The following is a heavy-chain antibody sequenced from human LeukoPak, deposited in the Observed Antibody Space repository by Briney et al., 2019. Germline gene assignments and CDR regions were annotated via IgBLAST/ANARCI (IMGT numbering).Heavy chain of an antibody. V-gene: IGHV4-59*08. CDR3: ARAQSGSYYY. Sequence: SETLSLTCTVSGVSSISSYWSWIRQPPGKGLEWIGYIFYTRDSKHNPSSKSRASISLDTSKDQTSLKLSSVTAADTALYYCARAQSGSYYYWGQGTLVRVSS. D-gene: IGHD1-26*01. J-gene: IGHJ4*02. CDR2: IFYTRDS. CDR1: GVSSISSY.